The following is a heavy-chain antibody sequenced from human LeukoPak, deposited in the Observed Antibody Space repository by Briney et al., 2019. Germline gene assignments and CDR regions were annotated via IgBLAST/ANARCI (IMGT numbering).Heavy chain of an antibody. CDR1: GGSISSYY. J-gene: IGHJ2*01. D-gene: IGHD6-13*01. CDR3: ARVSTSWYQDWYFDL. Sequence: SETLSLTCTVSGGSISSYYWSWIRQPAGKGLEWIGRIYISETTIYNPSLRSRVTMSVDTSKNQFSLKLSSVTAADTAVYYCARVSTSWYQDWYFDLWGRGTLVTVSS. CDR2: IYISETT. V-gene: IGHV4-4*07.